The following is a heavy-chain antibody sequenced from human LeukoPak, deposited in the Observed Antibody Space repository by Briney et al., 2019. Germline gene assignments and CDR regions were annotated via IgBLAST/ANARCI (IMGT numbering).Heavy chain of an antibody. V-gene: IGHV4-4*07. CDR2: IYTSGST. J-gene: IGHJ5*02. Sequence: SETLSLTCTVSGGSISSYYWSWIRQPAGKGLEWIGRIYTSGSTNYNPSLKSRVTMSVDTSKNQFSLKLSSVTAADTAVYYCARGTSRHFTIFGRTDNWFDPWGQGTLVTVSS. CDR3: ARGTSRHFTIFGRTDNWFDP. CDR1: GGSISSYY. D-gene: IGHD3-3*01.